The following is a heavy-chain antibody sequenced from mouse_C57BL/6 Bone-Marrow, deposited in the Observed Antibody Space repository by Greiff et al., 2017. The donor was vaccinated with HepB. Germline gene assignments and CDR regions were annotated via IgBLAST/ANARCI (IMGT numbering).Heavy chain of an antibody. CDR1: GYTFTVYE. Sequence: VQLQQSGAELVRPGASVTLSCKASGYTFTVYEMHWVKQTPVHGLEWIGAIDPETGGTAYNQKFKGKAILTADKSSSTAYMELRSLTSEDSAVYYCTRYDSYAMDYWGQGTSVTVSS. CDR3: TRYDSYAMDY. V-gene: IGHV1-15*01. J-gene: IGHJ4*01. CDR2: IDPETGGT.